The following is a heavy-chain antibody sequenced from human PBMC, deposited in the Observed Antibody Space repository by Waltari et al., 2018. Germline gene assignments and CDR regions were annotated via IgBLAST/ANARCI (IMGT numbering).Heavy chain of an antibody. J-gene: IGHJ6*02. CDR1: GYHFNSHY. D-gene: IGHD5-18*01. V-gene: IGHV5-51*03. CDR2: IYPGNSDI. Sequence: EVQLEQSGAEVKKPGESLKISCTGSGYHFNSHYIAWVRQTPGKGLAWMGIIYPGNSDIRYSPSFQGQVTFSADKSISAAYLQWSSLKASDTAIYYCARQNSYGYPYYGMDVWGPGTTVTVSS. CDR3: ARQNSYGYPYYGMDV.